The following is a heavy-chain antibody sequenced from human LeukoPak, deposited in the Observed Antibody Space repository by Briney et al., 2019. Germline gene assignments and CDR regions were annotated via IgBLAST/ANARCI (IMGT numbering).Heavy chain of an antibody. Sequence: GGSLKISCKGSGYSFTSYWIGWVRQAPGKGLEWVALIWYDGSKQYYADSVKGRFTISRDSSTLFLQMNSLRAEDTAVYYCARFTGGDYYGRLDYWGQGTLVTVSS. D-gene: IGHD2-21*02. CDR3: ARFTGGDYYGRLDY. CDR2: IWYDGSKQ. J-gene: IGHJ4*02. CDR1: GYSFTSYW. V-gene: IGHV3-33*01.